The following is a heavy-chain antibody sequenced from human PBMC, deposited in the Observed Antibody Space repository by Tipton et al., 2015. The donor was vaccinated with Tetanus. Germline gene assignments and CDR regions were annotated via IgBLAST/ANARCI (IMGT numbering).Heavy chain of an antibody. CDR1: GDSVSSSRYY. J-gene: IGHJ1*01. CDR2: VYFSGST. CDR3: ARTSGYMYSDT. D-gene: IGHD3-3*01. V-gene: IGHV4-39*07. Sequence: TLSLTCTVSGDSVSSSRYYWGWVRQPPGKGLEWIGSVYFSGSTYHSPSLKSRVTMSVDTAKNQFSLHLTSVTAADTAVYYCARTSGYMYSDTWGQGTLVTVSS.